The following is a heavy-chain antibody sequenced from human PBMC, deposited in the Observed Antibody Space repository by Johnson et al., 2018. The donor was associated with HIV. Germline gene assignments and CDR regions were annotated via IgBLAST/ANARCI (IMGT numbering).Heavy chain of an antibody. CDR3: ARRSGITMISGDAFDI. CDR1: GFSVSDNY. Sequence: VQLVESGGGLIQPGGSLRLSCVASGFSVSDNYMTWVRQAPGKGLEWVSGVNWNGDSTGYADSVKGRFTISRDNAKNSLYLQMNSRRAEDKALYYCARRSGITMISGDAFDIWGQGTMVTVSS. J-gene: IGHJ3*02. CDR2: VNWNGDST. D-gene: IGHD3-22*01. V-gene: IGHV3-20*04.